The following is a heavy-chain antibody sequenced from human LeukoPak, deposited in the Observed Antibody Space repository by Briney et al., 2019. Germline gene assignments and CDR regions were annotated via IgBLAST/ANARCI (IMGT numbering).Heavy chain of an antibody. CDR3: ARRGILIAA. V-gene: IGHV4-34*01. J-gene: IGHJ5*02. CDR2: INHSGST. D-gene: IGHD6-13*01. CDR1: GGSFSGYY. Sequence: PSETLSLTCAVYGGSFSGYYWSWIRQPPGKGLEWIGEINHSGSTNYNPSLKSRVTISVDTSKNQFSLKLSSVTAADTAVYYCARRGILIAAWGQGTLVTVSS.